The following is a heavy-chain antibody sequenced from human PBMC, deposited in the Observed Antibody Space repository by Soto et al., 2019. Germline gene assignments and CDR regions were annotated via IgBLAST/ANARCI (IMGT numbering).Heavy chain of an antibody. Sequence: EVQLVQSGAEVKKPGESLKISCKGSGYSFTSYWIGWVRQMPGKGLEWMGIIYPGDSDTRYSPSFQGQVTISADKSISTAYLQWSSLKASDTAMYYCARLGLTIFGVDRYYYYGMDVWGQGTTVTVSS. CDR1: GYSFTSYW. D-gene: IGHD3-3*01. CDR2: IYPGDSDT. V-gene: IGHV5-51*01. J-gene: IGHJ6*02. CDR3: ARLGLTIFGVDRYYYYGMDV.